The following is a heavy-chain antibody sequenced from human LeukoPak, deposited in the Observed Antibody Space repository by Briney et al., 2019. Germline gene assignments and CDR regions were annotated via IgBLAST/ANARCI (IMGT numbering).Heavy chain of an antibody. V-gene: IGHV3-30*18. J-gene: IGHJ1*01. D-gene: IGHD5-24*01. CDR2: ISYDGSNK. CDR1: GFTFSGYW. CDR3: AKDYGDGYNGPEYFQH. Sequence: QPGGSLRLSCAASGFTFSGYWMSWARQAPGKGLEWVAVISYDGSNKYYADSVKGRFTISRDNSKNTLYLQMNSLRAEDTAVYYCAKDYGDGYNGPEYFQHWGQGTLVTISS.